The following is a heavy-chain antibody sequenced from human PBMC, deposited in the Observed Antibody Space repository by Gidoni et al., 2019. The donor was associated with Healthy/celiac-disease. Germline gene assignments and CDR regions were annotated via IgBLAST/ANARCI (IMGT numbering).Heavy chain of an antibody. CDR3: ARDRGYYDSSGYGWFDP. J-gene: IGHJ5*02. CDR1: GGSISSSY. V-gene: IGHV4-59*01. D-gene: IGHD3-22*01. Sequence: QVQLQESGPGLVKPSATLSRTCPVSGGSISSSYWRWIRQPPGKGLERIGYISYSGSTNYNPSLKSRVTISVDTSKNQFSLKLSSVTAADTAVYYCARDRGYYDSSGYGWFDPWGQGTLVTVSS. CDR2: ISYSGST.